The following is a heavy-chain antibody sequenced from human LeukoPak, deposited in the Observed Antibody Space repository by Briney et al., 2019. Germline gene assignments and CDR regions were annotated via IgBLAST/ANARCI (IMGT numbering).Heavy chain of an antibody. CDR1: GGSISSSSYY. D-gene: IGHD4-17*01. J-gene: IGHJ4*02. CDR2: IYYSGST. V-gene: IGHV4-61*01. CDR3: ARTDPYGDYGLDY. Sequence: SETLSLTCTVSGGSISSSSYYWSWIRQPPGKGLEWIGYIYYSGSTNYNPSLKSRVTISVDTSKNQFSLKLSSVTAADTAVYYCARTDPYGDYGLDYWGQGTLVTVSS.